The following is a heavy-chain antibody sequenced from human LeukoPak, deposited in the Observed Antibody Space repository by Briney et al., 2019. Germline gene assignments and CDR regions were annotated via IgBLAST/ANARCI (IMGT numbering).Heavy chain of an antibody. J-gene: IGHJ5*02. CDR2: VSSYNGDT. V-gene: IGHV1-18*01. CDR3: AKDWHILTGRNCFDP. CDR1: GYTFNNYG. D-gene: IGHD3-9*01. Sequence: ASVKVSCKAYGYTFNNYGISWVRQAPGQGLEWMGRVSSYNGDTNYAQKFQGRVSMSTDTSTSTAYMELRSLRFDDTAIYYCAKDWHILTGRNCFDPWGQGTLVTVSS.